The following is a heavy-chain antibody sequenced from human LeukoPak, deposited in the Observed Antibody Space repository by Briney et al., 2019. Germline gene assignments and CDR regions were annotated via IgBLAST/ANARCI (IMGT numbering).Heavy chain of an antibody. CDR2: IKQDGSEK. Sequence: SLRLSCAATEFTFISYWMSWVRQASGNVLDWMDNIKQDGSEKYYVDSVKGRFTISRDNAKNSLYLQMNSLRAEDTAVYYCARGEWLDPLYYYYMDVWGKGTTVTVSS. V-gene: IGHV3-7*01. CDR1: EFTFISYW. J-gene: IGHJ6*03. D-gene: IGHD6-19*01. CDR3: ARGEWLDPLYYYYMDV.